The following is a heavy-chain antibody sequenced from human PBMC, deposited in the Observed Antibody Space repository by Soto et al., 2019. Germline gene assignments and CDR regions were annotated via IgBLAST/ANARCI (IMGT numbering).Heavy chain of an antibody. J-gene: IGHJ4*02. CDR2: VNGDGSST. V-gene: IGHV3-74*01. Sequence: GGSLRLSCAASGYTFSSYWMHWVRQAPGKGLVWVSRVNGDGSSTSYADPVKGRFTISRDNAKNTVHLQMDSLRAEDTAVYYCARVMANLPWYFDYWGQGTLVTVS. CDR3: ARVMANLPWYFDY. D-gene: IGHD2-8*01. CDR1: GYTFSSYW.